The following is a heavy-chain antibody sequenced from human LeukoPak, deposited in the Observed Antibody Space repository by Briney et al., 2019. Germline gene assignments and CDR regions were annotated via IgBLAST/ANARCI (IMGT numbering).Heavy chain of an antibody. CDR2: ISGGDPTT. CDR1: GFTFSSYE. V-gene: IGHV3-23*01. D-gene: IGHD3-10*01. Sequence: PGGSLRLSCAASGFTFSSYEMNWVRQAPGKGLEWVSSISGGDPTTYYADSVKGRFTISRDNSKNTLYLQMNSLRAEDTAIYYCAKESLLLRGPLLIYYFDFWGQGTLVTVSS. CDR3: AKESLLLRGPLLIYYFDF. J-gene: IGHJ4*02.